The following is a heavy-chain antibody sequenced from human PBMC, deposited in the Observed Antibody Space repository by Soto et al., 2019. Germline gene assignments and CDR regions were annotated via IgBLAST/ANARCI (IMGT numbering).Heavy chain of an antibody. J-gene: IGHJ4*02. CDR1: GGSISRYY. CDR3: ARAPRGNYGYPSYFDY. Sequence: PSETLSLTCTVSGGSISRYYWSWIRQTPGKGLEWIGYLYNTGSTIYNPSLESRVTISVDTSKNQFSLKLSSVTAADTAVYYCARAPRGNYGYPSYFDYWGQGTLVTVSS. D-gene: IGHD3-10*01. CDR2: LYNTGST. V-gene: IGHV4-59*01.